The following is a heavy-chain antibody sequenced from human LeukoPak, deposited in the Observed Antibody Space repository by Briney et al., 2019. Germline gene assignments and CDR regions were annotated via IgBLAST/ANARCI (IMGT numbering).Heavy chain of an antibody. CDR3: ASFGGGYTGSYFGY. Sequence: GGSLRLSCAASGFTFSSYAMSWVRQAPGKGLEWVSAISGSGGGTYYADSVKGRFTISRDNSKNTLYLQMNSLRAEDTAVYYCASFGGGYTGSYFGYWGQGTLVTVSS. CDR2: ISGSGGGT. D-gene: IGHD1-26*01. V-gene: IGHV3-23*01. J-gene: IGHJ4*02. CDR1: GFTFSSYA.